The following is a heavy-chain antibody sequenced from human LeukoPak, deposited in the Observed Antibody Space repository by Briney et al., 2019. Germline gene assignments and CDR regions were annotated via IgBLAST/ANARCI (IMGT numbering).Heavy chain of an antibody. CDR3: VKVAKYYYGSETYYFFEH. CDR1: GFTFTTYC. D-gene: IGHD3-10*01. CDR2: INQDGTEK. Sequence: GGSLRLSCAASGFTFTTYCMSWVRQLPGKGLEWVANINQDGTEKYYVDSVKGRFTISRDNAKNSLDLQMNSLRVEDTGIYYCVKVAKYYYGSETYYFFEHWGQGTPVTASS. V-gene: IGHV3-7*01. J-gene: IGHJ4*02.